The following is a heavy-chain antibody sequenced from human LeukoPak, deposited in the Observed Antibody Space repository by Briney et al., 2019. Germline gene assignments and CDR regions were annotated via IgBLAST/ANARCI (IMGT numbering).Heavy chain of an antibody. V-gene: IGHV4-59*08. CDR1: GGSISSYY. J-gene: IGHJ6*02. CDR3: ARHGVGSSWTYYYYGMDV. CDR2: IYYSGST. D-gene: IGHD6-13*01. Sequence: PSETLSLTCTVSGGSISSYYWSWIRQPPGKGLEWIGYIYYSGSTNYNASLKSRVTISVDTSKNQFSLELSSVTAADTAVYYCARHGVGSSWTYYYYGMDVWGQGTTVTVSS.